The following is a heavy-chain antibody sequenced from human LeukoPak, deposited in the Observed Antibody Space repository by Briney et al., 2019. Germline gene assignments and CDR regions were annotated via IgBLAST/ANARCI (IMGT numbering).Heavy chain of an antibody. Sequence: GGSLRLSCAASGFTFSSYEMNWVRQAPGKGLEWVSYISSSGSTIYYADFVKGRFTISRDNAKNSLYLQMNSLRAEDTAVYYCAELGITMIGGVWGKGTTVTISS. CDR2: ISSSGSTI. CDR1: GFTFSSYE. D-gene: IGHD3-10*02. CDR3: AELGITMIGGV. V-gene: IGHV3-48*03. J-gene: IGHJ6*04.